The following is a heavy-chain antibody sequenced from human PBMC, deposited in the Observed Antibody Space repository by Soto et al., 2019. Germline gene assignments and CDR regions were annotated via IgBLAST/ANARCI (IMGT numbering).Heavy chain of an antibody. Sequence: QVQLVESGGGVVQPGRSLRLSCAASGFTFSSYGMHWVRQAPGKGLEWVAVISYDGSNKYYADSVKGRFTISRDNSKNTLYLQMNSLRAEDTAVYYCAKTTSDIVIVPAAMIDYWGQGTLVTVSS. J-gene: IGHJ4*02. V-gene: IGHV3-30*18. CDR1: GFTFSSYG. CDR2: ISYDGSNK. CDR3: AKTTSDIVIVPAAMIDY. D-gene: IGHD2-2*01.